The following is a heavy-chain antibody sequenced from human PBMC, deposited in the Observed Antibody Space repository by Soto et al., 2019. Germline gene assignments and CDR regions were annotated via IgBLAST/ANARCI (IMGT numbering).Heavy chain of an antibody. CDR2: IRSKVNSYET. D-gene: IGHD3-9*01. V-gene: IGHV3-73*01. CDR1: GFTFSDSS. Sequence: GGSLRLSCAASGFTFSDSSMHWVRQASGKGLGWVGRIRSKVNSYETAHAASVKGRFTISRDDSKNTVYLQMNSLKIEDTAIYYCAGHPDTTSYFLVYWGPGTQVTVS. CDR3: AGHPDTTSYFLVY. J-gene: IGHJ4*02.